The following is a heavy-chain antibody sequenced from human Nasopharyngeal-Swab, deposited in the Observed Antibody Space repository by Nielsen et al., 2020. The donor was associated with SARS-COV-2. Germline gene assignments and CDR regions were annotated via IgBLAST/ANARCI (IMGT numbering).Heavy chain of an antibody. D-gene: IGHD3-3*01. V-gene: IGHV1-69*13. CDR1: GGTFSSYA. CDR3: ARALTIFGVSTQPYYYMDV. J-gene: IGHJ6*03. Sequence: LVKVSCKASGGTFSSYAISWVRQAPGQGLEWMGGIIPIFGTANYAQKFQGRVTITADESTSTAYMELSSLRSEDTAVYYCARALTIFGVSTQPYYYMDVWGKGTTVTVSS. CDR2: IIPIFGTA.